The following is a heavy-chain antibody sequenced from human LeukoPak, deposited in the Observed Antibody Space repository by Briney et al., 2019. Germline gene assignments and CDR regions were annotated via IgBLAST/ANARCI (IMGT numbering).Heavy chain of an antibody. CDR3: ARAALYYYGSIGFYTPLDY. CDR1: GYTFTGYY. J-gene: IGHJ4*02. Sequence: ASVKVSCKASGYTFTGYYMHWVRQAPGQGLEWMGWINPNSGGTNYAQTFQDRVTMARDTSISTAYMELSRLRSDDTAVYYCARAALYYYGSIGFYTPLDYWGQGTLVTVSS. CDR2: INPNSGGT. D-gene: IGHD3-22*01. V-gene: IGHV1-2*02.